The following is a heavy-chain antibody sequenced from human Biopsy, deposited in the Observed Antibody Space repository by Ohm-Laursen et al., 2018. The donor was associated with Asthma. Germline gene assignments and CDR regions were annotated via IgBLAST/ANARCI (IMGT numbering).Heavy chain of an antibody. Sequence: SETLSLTWSMYGLSSSAYYWTWIRQTPGKGLERIGESDHRGNTNTNATLKSRVTISKAKSANEFSLKMKSVTAADTAIYYCARGPEWSGLDIWGQGTTVTVSS. V-gene: IGHV4-34*01. CDR3: ARGPEWSGLDI. CDR1: GLSSSAYY. D-gene: IGHD3-3*01. J-gene: IGHJ6*02. CDR2: SDHRGNT.